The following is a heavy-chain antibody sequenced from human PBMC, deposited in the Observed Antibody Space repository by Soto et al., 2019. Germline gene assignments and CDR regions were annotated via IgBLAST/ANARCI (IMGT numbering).Heavy chain of an antibody. CDR1: GFTFSSYS. D-gene: IGHD2-8*01. Sequence: LRRSCAASGFTFSSYSMNWVRQAPGKGLEWVSSISSSSSYIYYADSVKGRFTISRDNAKNSLYLQMNSLRAEDTAVYYCARQVPPYCTNGVCPNYWGQGTLVIFSS. CDR2: ISSSSSYI. V-gene: IGHV3-21*01. J-gene: IGHJ4*02. CDR3: ARQVPPYCTNGVCPNY.